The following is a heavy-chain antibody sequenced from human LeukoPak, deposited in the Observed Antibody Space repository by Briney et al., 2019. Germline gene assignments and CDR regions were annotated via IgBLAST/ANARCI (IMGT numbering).Heavy chain of an antibody. D-gene: IGHD2-15*01. J-gene: IGHJ6*02. V-gene: IGHV3-9*01. CDR2: ISWNSGSI. CDR3: AKGYCSGGSCYAHDYYYGMDV. CDR1: GFTFDDYA. Sequence: GGCLRLSCAASGFTFDDYAMHWVRQAPGKGLEWDSGISWNSGSIGYADSVKGRFTISRDNAKNSLYLQMNSLRAEDTALYYCAKGYCSGGSCYAHDYYYGMDVWGQGTTVTVSS.